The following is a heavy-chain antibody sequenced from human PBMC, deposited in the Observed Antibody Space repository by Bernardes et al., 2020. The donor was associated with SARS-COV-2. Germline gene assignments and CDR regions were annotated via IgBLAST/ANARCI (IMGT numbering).Heavy chain of an antibody. V-gene: IGHV3-7*01. CDR2: IKQDGSEK. D-gene: IGHD2-21*02. Sequence: GGSLRLSCAASGFTFSDYWMSWVRQAPGKGLEWVANIKQDGSEKYYVDSDKGRFTISRDNAKNSLYLQMDSLRAEDTALYYCARKGAVVTPRVRDAFDVWGQGTMVTVSS. CDR3: ARKGAVVTPRVRDAFDV. CDR1: GFTFSDYW. J-gene: IGHJ3*01.